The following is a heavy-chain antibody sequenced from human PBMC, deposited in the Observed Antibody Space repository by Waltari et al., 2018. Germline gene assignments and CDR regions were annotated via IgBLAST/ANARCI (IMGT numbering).Heavy chain of an antibody. CDR2: MNTKTGNP. CDR1: GYIFTNYA. J-gene: IGHJ4*02. V-gene: IGHV7-4-1*02. D-gene: IGHD3-16*01. CDR3: ARGIQLWGGGSGYFDN. Sequence: QVQLVQSGSELKKPGASVKVSCKASGYIFTNYAMNWVRQAPGQGLEWMGWMNTKTGNPTYAQGFRGRFVSSLDTSVSTASLQISSLKAEDTAVYYCARGIQLWGGGSGYFDNWGQGTLVTVSS.